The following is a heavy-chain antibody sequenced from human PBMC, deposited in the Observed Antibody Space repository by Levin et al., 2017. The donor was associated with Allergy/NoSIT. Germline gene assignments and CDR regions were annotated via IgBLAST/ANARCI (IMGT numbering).Heavy chain of an antibody. D-gene: IGHD3-10*01. Sequence: GESLKISCAASGFIVSDSYMSWIRQAPGKGLEWVSYISRGNSYTNYLDSMKGRFTISRDNAKNSLYLQMNSLRAEDTAIYYCARGRVPNDYWGQGTLVTVSS. CDR3: ARGRVPNDY. CDR2: ISRGNSYT. J-gene: IGHJ4*02. V-gene: IGHV3-11*05. CDR1: GFIVSDSY.